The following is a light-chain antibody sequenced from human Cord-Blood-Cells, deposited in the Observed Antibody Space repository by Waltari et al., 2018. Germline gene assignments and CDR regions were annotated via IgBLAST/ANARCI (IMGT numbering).Light chain of an antibody. CDR2: AAS. Sequence: DIQMTQSPSSLSASVGDIVTITCRASQSISSYLNWYQQKPGKAPKLLIYAASSLQSGVPSRFSGSGSGTDFTLTISSLQPEDFATYYCQQSYSTPRLFGQGTKLEIK. J-gene: IGKJ2*01. CDR3: QQSYSTPRL. CDR1: QSISSY. V-gene: IGKV1-39*01.